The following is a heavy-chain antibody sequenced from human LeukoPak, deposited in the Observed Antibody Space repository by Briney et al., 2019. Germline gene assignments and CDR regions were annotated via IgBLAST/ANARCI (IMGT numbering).Heavy chain of an antibody. CDR1: GYTFTGYY. Sequence: ASVKVSCKASGYTFTGYYMHWVRQAPGQGLEWMGWINPNSGGTNYAQKFQGWVTMTRDTSISTAYMELSRLRSDDTAVYYCARDAWYMGSSKYNWFDPWGQGTLVTVSS. D-gene: IGHD3-10*01. J-gene: IGHJ5*02. V-gene: IGHV1-2*04. CDR2: INPNSGGT. CDR3: ARDAWYMGSSKYNWFDP.